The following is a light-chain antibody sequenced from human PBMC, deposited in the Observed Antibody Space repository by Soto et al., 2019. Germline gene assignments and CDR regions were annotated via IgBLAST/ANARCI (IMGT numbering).Light chain of an antibody. V-gene: IGKV3-11*01. CDR3: HQRSSWPPT. CDR2: DAS. J-gene: IGKJ4*01. Sequence: EIVLTQSPATLSLSPGERATLSCRASQTVGSYLAWYQQKAGQAPRPLIYDASNRAPGIPARFSGSGSGTDFTLTISSLEPEDFAVYYCHQRSSWPPTFGGGTKVEI. CDR1: QTVGSY.